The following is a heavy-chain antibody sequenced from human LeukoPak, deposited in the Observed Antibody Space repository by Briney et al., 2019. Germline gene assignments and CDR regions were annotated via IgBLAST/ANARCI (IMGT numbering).Heavy chain of an antibody. CDR3: ARYTAMVPFDY. J-gene: IGHJ4*02. CDR1: GGYIRGHH. V-gene: IGHV4-59*11. Sequence: SETLSLTCSVSGGYIRGHHWSWIRQPPGKGLEWIGYIYYDGSTNYNPSLKSRVTISVDTSKNQFSLKVRSVTAADTAVYYCARYTAMVPFDYWGQGTLVTVSS. D-gene: IGHD5-18*01. CDR2: IYYDGST.